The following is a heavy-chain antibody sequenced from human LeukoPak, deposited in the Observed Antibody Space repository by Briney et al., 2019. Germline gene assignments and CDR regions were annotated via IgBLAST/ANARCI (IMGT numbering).Heavy chain of an antibody. J-gene: IGHJ6*03. Sequence: SETLSLTCAVYGGSFSGYYWSWIRQPPGKGLEWIGDINHSGSTNYNPSLKSRVTISVDTSKNQFSLKLSSVTAADTAVYYCARGPLVVVPAAIRYYYYYYMDVWGKGTTVTVSS. CDR1: GGSFSGYY. V-gene: IGHV4-34*01. CDR3: ARGPLVVVPAAIRYYYYYYMDV. D-gene: IGHD2-2*01. CDR2: INHSGST.